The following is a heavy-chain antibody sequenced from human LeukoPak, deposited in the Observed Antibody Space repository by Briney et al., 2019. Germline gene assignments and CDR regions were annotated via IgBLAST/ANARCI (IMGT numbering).Heavy chain of an antibody. V-gene: IGHV3-23*01. CDR1: GFTFSSYV. Sequence: GGSLRLSCAASGFTFSSYVMRWVRQAPGKGLEWVSAISPNGDATYYADSAKGRFTISRDNSKNTLYLQMNSLRADDAAVYSCAKDLFSGAWYWRGFDYWGQGTLVTVSS. CDR2: ISPNGDAT. CDR3: AKDLFSGAWYWRGFDY. J-gene: IGHJ4*02. D-gene: IGHD6-19*01.